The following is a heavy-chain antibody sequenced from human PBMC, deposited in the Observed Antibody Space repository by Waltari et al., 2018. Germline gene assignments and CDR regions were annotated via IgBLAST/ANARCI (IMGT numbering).Heavy chain of an antibody. V-gene: IGHV4-39*01. J-gene: IGHJ4*02. D-gene: IGHD3-3*01. CDR1: GGSISSSSYY. CDR3: ARQGSDDFWSGYHNY. CDR2: IYYSGRT. Sequence: QLQLQESGPGLVKPSETLSLTCTVSGGSISSSSYYWGWIRQPPGKGLEWIGSIYYSGRTYHNPYLKSRVTISVDTSKNQCSLKLSSVTAADTAVYYCARQGSDDFWSGYHNYWGQGTLVTVSS.